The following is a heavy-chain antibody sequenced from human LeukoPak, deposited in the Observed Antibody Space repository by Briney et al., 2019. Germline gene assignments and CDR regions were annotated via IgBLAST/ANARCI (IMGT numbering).Heavy chain of an antibody. Sequence: GASVKVSCKSSGYTFTDYYLHWVRQAPGQRLEWMGRINLGSGSTNYAQKFQGTITLTRDTSISTAHMELSRLRSDDTAVYYCARGGPFPSSSSSREYYLDYWGQGTLVTVSS. CDR3: ARGGPFPSSSSSREYYLDY. CDR2: INLGSGST. V-gene: IGHV1-2*06. J-gene: IGHJ4*02. CDR1: GYTFTDYY. D-gene: IGHD6-6*01.